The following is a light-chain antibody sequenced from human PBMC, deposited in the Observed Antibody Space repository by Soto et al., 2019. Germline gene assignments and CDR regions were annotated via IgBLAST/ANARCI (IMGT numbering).Light chain of an antibody. CDR3: QTWGTGIVI. CDR2: LNRDGSH. Sequence: QLVLTQSPSASASLGASVKLTCTLSSGHSNYAIAWHQQQPEKDPRYLMKLNRDGSHSKGDGIPNRFSGSSSGAERYLTISSLQSEDVADYYCQTWGTGIVIFGGGTKVTVL. V-gene: IGLV4-69*01. CDR1: SGHSNYA. J-gene: IGLJ2*01.